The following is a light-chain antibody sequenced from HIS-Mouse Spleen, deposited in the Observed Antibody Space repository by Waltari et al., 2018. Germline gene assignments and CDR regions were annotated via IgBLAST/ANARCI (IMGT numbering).Light chain of an antibody. Sequence: SYDLTQPPSVSVSLGQTDRIPCYCGALPKKYAYWYQQKSGQAPVLVIYEDSKRPSGIPERFSGSSSGTMATLTISGAQVEDEADYYCYSTDSSGNHRVFGGGTKLTVL. V-gene: IGLV3-10*01. CDR2: EDS. CDR3: YSTDSSGNHRV. J-gene: IGLJ2*01. CDR1: ALPKKY.